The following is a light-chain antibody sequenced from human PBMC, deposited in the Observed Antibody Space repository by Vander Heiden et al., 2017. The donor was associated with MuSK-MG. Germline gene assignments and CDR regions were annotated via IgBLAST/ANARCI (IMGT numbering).Light chain of an antibody. CDR3: VSYRGTSTDDV. V-gene: IGLV2-14*01. CDR2: EVS. CDR1: SSDVGAYHS. Sequence: QSALTQPASVSESPGQSITISCTGTSSDVGAYHSVSWYQQYPGKAPKLVIYEVSNRTSGVSNRFSGSKSDKTDSLTISGLQAEDEAEYYCVSYRGTSTDDVFGGGTKLTVL. J-gene: IGLJ2*01.